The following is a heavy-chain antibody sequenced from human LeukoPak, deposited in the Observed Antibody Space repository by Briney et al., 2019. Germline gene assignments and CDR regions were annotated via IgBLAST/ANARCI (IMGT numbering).Heavy chain of an antibody. Sequence: GGSLRLSCAASGFTFSSYAMRWVRQAPGKGLEYVSAISSNGGSTYYANSVKGRFTISRDNSKNTLYLQMGSLRAEDMAVYYCARDRSPPGHDAFDIWGQGTMVTVSS. CDR2: ISSNGGST. V-gene: IGHV3-64*01. CDR1: GFTFSSYA. D-gene: IGHD3-16*01. J-gene: IGHJ3*02. CDR3: ARDRSPPGHDAFDI.